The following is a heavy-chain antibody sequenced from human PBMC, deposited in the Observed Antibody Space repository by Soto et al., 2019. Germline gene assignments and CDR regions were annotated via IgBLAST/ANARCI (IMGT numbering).Heavy chain of an antibody. V-gene: IGHV1-18*01. CDR2: INTYNGNT. Sequence: VQLVQSGVEVKKPGASVKVSCKASGYTFTNYGISWVRQAPGQGLEWMGWINTYNGNTNYAQKAQDRVTMTTETSTSTAYMELRSLRPDDTAVYYCARDLLYSTRATVRFDIWGQGTMLTVSS. CDR1: GYTFTNYG. J-gene: IGHJ3*02. CDR3: ARDLLYSTRATVRFDI. D-gene: IGHD6-13*01.